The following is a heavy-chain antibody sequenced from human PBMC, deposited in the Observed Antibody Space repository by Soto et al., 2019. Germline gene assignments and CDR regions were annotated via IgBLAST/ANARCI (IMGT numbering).Heavy chain of an antibody. CDR2: ISAYNGNT. CDR3: ARVGLPDDYICGSSAWGPYLLYV. Sequence: ASVKVSCKASGYTFTSYGISWVRQAPGQGLEWMGWISAYNGNTNYAQKLQGRVTMTTDTSTSTAYMELRSLRSDDTAVYYCARVGLPDDYICGSSAWGPYLLYVCGKGTTVTVSS. CDR1: GYTFTSYG. V-gene: IGHV1-18*01. J-gene: IGHJ6*04. D-gene: IGHD3-16*01.